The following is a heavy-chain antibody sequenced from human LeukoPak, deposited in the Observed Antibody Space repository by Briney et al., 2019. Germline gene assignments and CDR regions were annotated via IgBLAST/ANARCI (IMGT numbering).Heavy chain of an antibody. CDR2: ISASGGST. CDR1: GFTFSSSA. J-gene: IGHJ4*02. Sequence: GGSLRLSCAASGFTFSSSAMSWVRQVPGKGLEWVSGISASGGSTSYADSVRGRFTISRDNAKNSLYLQMNSLRGDDTAVYYCARGEYYFDGGYWGQGTLVTVSS. CDR3: ARGEYYFDGGY. V-gene: IGHV3-23*01. D-gene: IGHD3-22*01.